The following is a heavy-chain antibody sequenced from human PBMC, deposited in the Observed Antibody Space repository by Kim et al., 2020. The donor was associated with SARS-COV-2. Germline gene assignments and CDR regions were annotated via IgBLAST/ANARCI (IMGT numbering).Heavy chain of an antibody. CDR1: GYTFTGYF. D-gene: IGHD1-1*01. V-gene: IGHV1-2*06. CDR3: ARVRATGGDRWFDP. Sequence: ASVKVSCKASGYTFTGYFIHWVRQAPGQGLEWMGRINPNSGDTNYAQKFQGRVTMTRDTSISTAYMELIRLTSDDTAVYYCARVRATGGDRWFDPWGQGTLVTVSS. CDR2: INPNSGDT. J-gene: IGHJ5*02.